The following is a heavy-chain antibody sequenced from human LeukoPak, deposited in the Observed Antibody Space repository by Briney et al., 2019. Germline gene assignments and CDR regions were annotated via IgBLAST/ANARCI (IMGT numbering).Heavy chain of an antibody. Sequence: ASVKVSCKASGYTFTSYGISWVRQAPGQGLEWMGWISAYNGNTNYAQKLQGRVTMTTDTSTSTAYMELRSLRSDDTAVYYCAREVYYDILTGPSYYYMDVWGKGTTVTVSS. V-gene: IGHV1-18*01. CDR3: AREVYYDILTGPSYYYMDV. D-gene: IGHD3-9*01. J-gene: IGHJ6*03. CDR1: GYTFTSYG. CDR2: ISAYNGNT.